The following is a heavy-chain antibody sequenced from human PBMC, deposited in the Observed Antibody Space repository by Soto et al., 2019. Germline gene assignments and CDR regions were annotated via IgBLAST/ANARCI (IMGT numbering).Heavy chain of an antibody. CDR3: ARPDEGGYSSNHHYYYALDV. CDR1: GGTFRSYS. V-gene: IGHV1-69*13. Sequence: SVKVSCKASGGTFRSYSISCVRQAPGQVLEWMGGIIPIFDITNYAQKFQGRVTITADESTSTAYMELSSLGSDDTAVYYCARPDEGGYSSNHHYYYALDVWGQGTTVTVSS. D-gene: IGHD3-22*01. CDR2: IIPIFDIT. J-gene: IGHJ6*02.